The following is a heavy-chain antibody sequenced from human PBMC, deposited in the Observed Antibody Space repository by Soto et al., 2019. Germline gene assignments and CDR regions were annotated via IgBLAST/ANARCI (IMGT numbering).Heavy chain of an antibody. J-gene: IGHJ3*02. V-gene: IGHV4-59*08. D-gene: IGHD2-15*01. CDR2: IYYSGST. CDR3: ARQGGSKGIRAFDI. CDR1: GGSISSYY. Sequence: QVQLQESGPGLVKPSETLSLTCTVSGGSISSYYWSWIRQPPGKGLEWIGYIYYSGSTNYNPSLKSRVTTSVDTSKNQFSLKLSSVTAADTAVYYCARQGGSKGIRAFDIWGQGTMVTVSS.